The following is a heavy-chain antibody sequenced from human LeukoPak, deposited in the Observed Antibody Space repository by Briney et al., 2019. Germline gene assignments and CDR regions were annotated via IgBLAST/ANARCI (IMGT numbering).Heavy chain of an antibody. CDR1: GDSVSSNTAS. D-gene: IGHD3-10*01. J-gene: IGHJ4*02. Sequence: SQTLSLTCAISGDSVSSNTASWNWIRQSPSRGLEWLGRTYYRSKWYCDYSLSLKSRITINPDTSENQFSLQLNSATPEDTAVYYCALGEYYYEHWGQGTLVTVSS. CDR3: ALGEYYYEH. V-gene: IGHV6-1*01. CDR2: TYYRSKWYC.